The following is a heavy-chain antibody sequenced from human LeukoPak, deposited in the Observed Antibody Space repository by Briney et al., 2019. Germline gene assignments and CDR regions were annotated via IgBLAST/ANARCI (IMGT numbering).Heavy chain of an antibody. D-gene: IGHD4-11*01. CDR1: GFTFRTYW. CDR2: ITHDGSIT. Sequence: PGGSLRLSCAASGFTFRTYWMHWVRQAPGKGLVWVSRITHDGSITNYADSVKGRFTISRDNAKNTLYLQMNSLRVEDTAVYYCARSIMTTVGTTDYWGQGARVTVSS. V-gene: IGHV3-74*01. CDR3: ARSIMTTVGTTDY. J-gene: IGHJ4*02.